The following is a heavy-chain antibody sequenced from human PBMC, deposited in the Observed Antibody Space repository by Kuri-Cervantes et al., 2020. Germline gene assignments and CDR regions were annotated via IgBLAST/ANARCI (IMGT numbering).Heavy chain of an antibody. CDR3: ARVTGDYYYGMDV. Sequence: GGSLRLSCAASGFTFDDYAMHWVRQAPGEGLEWVSGISWNSGSIGYADSVKGRFTISRDNAKNSLYLQMNSLRAEDTAVYYCARVTGDYYYGMDVWGQGTTVTVSS. CDR1: GFTFDDYA. V-gene: IGHV3-9*01. D-gene: IGHD4-23*01. CDR2: ISWNSGSI. J-gene: IGHJ6*02.